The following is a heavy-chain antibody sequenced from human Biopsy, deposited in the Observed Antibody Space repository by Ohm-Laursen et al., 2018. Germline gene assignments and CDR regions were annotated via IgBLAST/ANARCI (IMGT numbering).Heavy chain of an antibody. Sequence: SQTLSLTCAVSGGSVRSPDHRWNWVRRAPGKGLEWIGNIYYSWTTLYNPSLSGRVTMDLDRSTNQFSLKLKSVTSADTAVYFCARAYFYGMGTSNYFLDSWGQGALVIVSS. CDR3: ARAYFYGMGTSNYFLDS. V-gene: IGHV4-30-2*01. D-gene: IGHD3-10*01. J-gene: IGHJ4*02. CDR1: GGSVRSPDHR. CDR2: IYYSWTT.